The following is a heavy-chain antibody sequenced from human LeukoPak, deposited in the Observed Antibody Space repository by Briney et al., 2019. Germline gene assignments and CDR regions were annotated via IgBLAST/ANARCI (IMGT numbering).Heavy chain of an antibody. CDR1: GFTFGSYS. V-gene: IGHV3-48*01. Sequence: GGSLRLSCAASGFTFGSYSMDWVRQAPGKGPEWVSYISSSSSSIYYADSVKGRFTISRDNAKNSLYLQMNSLRAEDTAVYYCARDLGEYGAYYFDYWGQGTLVTVSS. J-gene: IGHJ4*02. D-gene: IGHD1-26*01. CDR2: ISSSSSSI. CDR3: ARDLGEYGAYYFDY.